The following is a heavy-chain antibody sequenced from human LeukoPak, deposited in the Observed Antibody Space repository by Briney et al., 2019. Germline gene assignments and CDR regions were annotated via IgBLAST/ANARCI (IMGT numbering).Heavy chain of an antibody. CDR3: ATDSSGWYKAFDI. CDR2: INHSGST. D-gene: IGHD6-19*01. J-gene: IGHJ3*02. Sequence: SETLSLTCAVYGGSFSGYYWSWIRQPPGKGLEWIGEINHSGSTNYNPSLKSRVTISVDTSKNQFSLKLSSVTAADTAVYYCATDSSGWYKAFDIWGQGTMVTVSS. CDR1: GGSFSGYY. V-gene: IGHV4-34*01.